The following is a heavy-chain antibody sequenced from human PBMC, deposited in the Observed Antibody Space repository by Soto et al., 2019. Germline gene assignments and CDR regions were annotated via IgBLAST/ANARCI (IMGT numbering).Heavy chain of an antibody. CDR2: SSATGAGT. CDR1: GFTFSSYG. J-gene: IGHJ4*02. D-gene: IGHD1-7*01. Sequence: EVQLLESGGGLVQPGGSLRLSCAASGFTFSSYGMTWVRQAPGKGLEWVSFSSATGAGTYYADSVKGRFTISRDNSNNSLYLQMTSLGADDTAVYYCAKDRRAGGNYGFYSDFWGQGALVIVSS. CDR3: AKDRRAGGNYGFYSDF. V-gene: IGHV3-23*01.